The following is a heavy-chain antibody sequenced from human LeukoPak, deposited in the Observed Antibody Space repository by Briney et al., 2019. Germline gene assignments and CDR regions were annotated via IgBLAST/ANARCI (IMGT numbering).Heavy chain of an antibody. J-gene: IGHJ4*02. CDR3: ARAHYFEYSSSNFDF. V-gene: IGHV3-7*05. Sequence: GGPLRLSCAASGFTFRSYWMTWVRQAPGKGLEWVANIKQDGSEKYYVDSVKGRFTISRDNAKNSLYLQMNSLRAEDTAVYYCARAHYFEYSSSNFDFWGQGTLVTVSS. D-gene: IGHD6-6*01. CDR1: GFTFRSYW. CDR2: IKQDGSEK.